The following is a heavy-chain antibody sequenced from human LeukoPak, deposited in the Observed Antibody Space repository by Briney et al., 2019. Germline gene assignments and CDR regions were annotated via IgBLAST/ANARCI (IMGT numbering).Heavy chain of an antibody. D-gene: IGHD3-22*01. CDR1: GFTFSSYW. CDR2: IKQDGSEK. Sequence: GGSLRLSCAASGFTFSSYWMSWVRQAPGKGLEWVANIKQDGSEKYYVDSVKGRFTISRDNAKNSLYLQMNSLRAEDTAVYYCAKDRRYYDSSGYPGYWGQGTLVTVSS. CDR3: AKDRRYYDSSGYPGY. V-gene: IGHV3-7*01. J-gene: IGHJ4*02.